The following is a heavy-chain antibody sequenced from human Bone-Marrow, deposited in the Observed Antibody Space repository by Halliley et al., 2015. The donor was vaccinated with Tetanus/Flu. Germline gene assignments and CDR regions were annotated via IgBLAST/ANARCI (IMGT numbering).Heavy chain of an antibody. V-gene: IGHV3-30*18. CDR2: MSYDGSTK. D-gene: IGHD2-21*02. Sequence: SLRLSCAASGFSFSSYGMHWVRQAPGQGLEWVAFMSYDGSTKYIPDSVKGRFTISRDNSKNTLYLQMNSLRREDTAIYYCAKGQSGNDLRRPCNYFYGLDVWGQGTTVSVSS. CDR1: GFSFSSYG. CDR3: AKGQSGNDLRRPCNYFYGLDV. J-gene: IGHJ6*02.